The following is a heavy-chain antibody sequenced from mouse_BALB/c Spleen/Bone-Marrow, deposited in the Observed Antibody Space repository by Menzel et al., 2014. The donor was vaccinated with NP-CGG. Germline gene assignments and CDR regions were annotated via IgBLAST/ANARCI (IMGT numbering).Heavy chain of an antibody. J-gene: IGHJ2*01. Sequence: EVKLMDSGGGLVKLGGSLKLSCAASGFTFSSYHMSWVRQTPEKRLELVAAINSNGGSTYYPDTVKGRFTISRDNAKNTLYLQMSSLKSEDTALYYCARSPYGNHFDYWGQGTTLTVSS. D-gene: IGHD2-10*02. V-gene: IGHV5-6-2*01. CDR2: INSNGGST. CDR3: ARSPYGNHFDY. CDR1: GFTFSSYH.